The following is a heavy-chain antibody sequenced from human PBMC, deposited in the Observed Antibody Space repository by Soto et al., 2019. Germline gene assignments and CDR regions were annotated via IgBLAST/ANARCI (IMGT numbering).Heavy chain of an antibody. D-gene: IGHD2-15*01. CDR1: GFTFSSYA. J-gene: IGHJ4*02. V-gene: IGHV3-23*01. CDR2: ISGSGGST. Sequence: EVQLLESGGGLVQPGGSLRLSCAASGFTFSSYAMSWVRQAPGKGLEWVSAISGSGGSTYYADSVKGRFTISRDNSKNTLYLQMNSLRAEDTAVYYCAQAPGGYCSGGSCYDFDYWGQGTLVTVSS. CDR3: AQAPGGYCSGGSCYDFDY.